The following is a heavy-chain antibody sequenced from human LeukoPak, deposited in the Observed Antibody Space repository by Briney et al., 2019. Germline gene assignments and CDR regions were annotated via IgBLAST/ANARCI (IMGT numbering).Heavy chain of an antibody. CDR3: ARNWGAGHPINFDY. Sequence: ASVKVSCKPSEYIFTDDYMHWVRQTPGQGLEWMGWINPNSGGTRYPQKFQGRVTMTRDTAISTVYMELRRLRSDDTAVYYCARNWGAGHPINFDYWGQGTLVTVSS. CDR1: EYIFTDDY. V-gene: IGHV1-2*02. CDR2: INPNSGGT. D-gene: IGHD3-16*01. J-gene: IGHJ4*02.